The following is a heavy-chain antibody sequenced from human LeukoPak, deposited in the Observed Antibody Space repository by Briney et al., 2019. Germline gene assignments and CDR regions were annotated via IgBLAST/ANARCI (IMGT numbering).Heavy chain of an antibody. V-gene: IGHV4-59*08. CDR2: IYYSGST. Sequence: SETLSLTCTVSGGSISSYYWSWIRQPPGKGLEWMGYIYYSGSTNYNPSLKSRVTISVDTSKNQFSLKLSSVTAADTAVYYCARHDSSSWYYFDYWGQGTLVTVSS. D-gene: IGHD6-13*01. CDR1: GGSISSYY. J-gene: IGHJ4*02. CDR3: ARHDSSSWYYFDY.